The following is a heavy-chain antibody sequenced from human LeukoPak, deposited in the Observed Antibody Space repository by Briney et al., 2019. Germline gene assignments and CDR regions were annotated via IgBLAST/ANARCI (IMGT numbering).Heavy chain of an antibody. D-gene: IGHD1-26*01. CDR3: ANVGPMVGAANFDY. V-gene: IGHV3-30*02. Sequence: GGSLRLSCAASGFTFSSNAMSWVRQAPGKGLEWVSFIRSDGVNEYYADFVKGRFTISRDNSKNTLYLQLSSLTPEDTAVYFCANVGPMVGAANFDYWGQGTLVTVSS. J-gene: IGHJ4*02. CDR2: IRSDGVNE. CDR1: GFTFSSNA.